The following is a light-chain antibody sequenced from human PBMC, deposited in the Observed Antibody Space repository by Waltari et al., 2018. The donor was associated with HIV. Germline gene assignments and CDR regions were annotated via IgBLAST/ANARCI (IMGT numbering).Light chain of an antibody. CDR3: SSYTSRSTDVV. J-gene: IGLJ2*01. CDR2: DVS. Sequence: QSALTQPASVSGSPGQSITISCTGTSSDVGGSDSVSWYQHHPGKAPKLLIYDVSNRPSGFSNRFSGSKSGNTASLTISGLQAEDEADYYCSSYTSRSTDVVFGGGTKLTVL. V-gene: IGLV2-14*03. CDR1: SSDVGGSDS.